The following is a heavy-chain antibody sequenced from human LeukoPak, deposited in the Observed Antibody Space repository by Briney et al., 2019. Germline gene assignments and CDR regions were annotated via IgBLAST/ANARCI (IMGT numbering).Heavy chain of an antibody. CDR3: ARGGESGWFPTVFDY. Sequence: HPGGSLRLPCAASGFTFSSYWMSWVRQAPGKGLEWVANIKQDGSEKYYVDSVKGRFTISRDNAKNSLYLQMNSLRAEDTAVYYCARGGESGWFPTVFDYWGQGTLVTVSS. CDR1: GFTFSSYW. D-gene: IGHD6-19*01. J-gene: IGHJ4*02. CDR2: IKQDGSEK. V-gene: IGHV3-7*01.